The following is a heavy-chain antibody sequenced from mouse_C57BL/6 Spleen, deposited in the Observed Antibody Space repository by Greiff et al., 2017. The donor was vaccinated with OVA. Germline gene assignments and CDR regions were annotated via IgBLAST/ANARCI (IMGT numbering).Heavy chain of an antibody. CDR3: TLYYYGSSYYCDY. V-gene: IGHV14-4*01. CDR1: GFNIKDDY. J-gene: IGHJ2*01. Sequence: VQLQQSGAELVRPGASVKLSCTASGFNIKDDYMHWVKQRPEQGLEWIGWIDPENGDTEYASKFQGKATITADTSSNTAYLQLSSLTSEDTAVYYCTLYYYGSSYYCDYWGQGTTLTVSS. D-gene: IGHD1-1*01. CDR2: IDPENGDT.